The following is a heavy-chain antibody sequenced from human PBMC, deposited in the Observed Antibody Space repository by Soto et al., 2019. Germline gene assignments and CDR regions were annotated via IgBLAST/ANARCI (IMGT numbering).Heavy chain of an antibody. CDR3: ARGDSTDCSNGVCSFFYNHDMDV. J-gene: IGHJ6*02. Sequence: GASVKVSCKASGYSFTDYHIHWVRQAPGQGLEWLGRINPKSGGTSTAQKFQGWVTMTTDTSISTASMELTRLTSDDTAIYYCARGDSTDCSNGVCSFFYNHDMDVWGQGTTVTVSS. V-gene: IGHV1-2*04. CDR1: GYSFTDYH. CDR2: INPKSGGT. D-gene: IGHD2-8*01.